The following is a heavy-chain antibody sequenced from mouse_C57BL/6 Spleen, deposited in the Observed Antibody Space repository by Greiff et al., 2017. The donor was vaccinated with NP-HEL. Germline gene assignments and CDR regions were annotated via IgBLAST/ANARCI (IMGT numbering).Heavy chain of an antibody. V-gene: IGHV1-81*01. CDR1: GYTFTSYG. Sequence: QVHVKQSGAELARPGASVKLSCKASGYTFTSYGISWVKQRTGQGLEWIGEIYPRSGNTYYNEKFKGKATLTADKSSSTAYMELRSLTSEDSAVYFCARSSYYGSSYGYAMDYWGQGTSVTVSS. D-gene: IGHD1-1*01. CDR2: IYPRSGNT. J-gene: IGHJ4*01. CDR3: ARSSYYGSSYGYAMDY.